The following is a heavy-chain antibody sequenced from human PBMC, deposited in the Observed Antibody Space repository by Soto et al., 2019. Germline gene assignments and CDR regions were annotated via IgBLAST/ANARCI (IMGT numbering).Heavy chain of an antibody. CDR3: ARTGAY. V-gene: IGHV2-5*01. D-gene: IGHD1-26*01. CDR1: GFSLTTSGLD. J-gene: IGHJ4*02. Sequence: QITLKESAPTLVKPTQTLTLTCTFSGFSLTTSGLDVGWIRQPPGKALEWLALISWNDHKRYSPSLKSRLTIAKDTSKNQVVLTMTNMDPVDTATYYCARTGAYWGQGILVTVSS. CDR2: ISWNDHK.